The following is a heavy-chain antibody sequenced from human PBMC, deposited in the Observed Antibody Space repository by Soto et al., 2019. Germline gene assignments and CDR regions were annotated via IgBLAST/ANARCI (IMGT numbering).Heavy chain of an antibody. CDR1: SGSISSSNW. D-gene: IGHD3-10*01. Sequence: TLSLTCAVSSGSISSSNWWSWVRQPPGKGLEWIGEIYHSGSTNYNPSLKSRVTITVDKSRNQFSLKLSSVTAADTAVYYCARDHYYGSGSPFPLHSNDYYMDVWGKGTTVTVSS. V-gene: IGHV4-4*02. CDR2: IYHSGST. J-gene: IGHJ6*03. CDR3: ARDHYYGSGSPFPLHSNDYYMDV.